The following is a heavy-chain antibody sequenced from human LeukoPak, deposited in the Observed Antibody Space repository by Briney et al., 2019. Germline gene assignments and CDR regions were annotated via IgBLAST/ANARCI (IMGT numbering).Heavy chain of an antibody. J-gene: IGHJ4*02. CDR3: AREGGSGSYYEY. CDR1: GGSISSSSYY. D-gene: IGHD1-26*01. CDR2: IYYSGST. Sequence: SETLSLTCTVSGGSISSSSYYWGWIRQPPGKGLEWIGSIYYSGSTYYNPSLKSRVTISVDTSKNQFSLKLSSVTAADTAVYYCAREGGSGSYYEYWGQGTLVTVSS. V-gene: IGHV4-39*07.